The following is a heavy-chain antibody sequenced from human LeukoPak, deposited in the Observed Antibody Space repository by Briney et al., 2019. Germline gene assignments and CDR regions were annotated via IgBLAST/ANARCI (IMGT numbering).Heavy chain of an antibody. CDR3: ARVQGY. D-gene: IGHD4-11*01. CDR2: ISGSSATI. Sequence: GGSLRLSCAASGFTFSGYSMNWVRQAPGKGLEWLSYISGSSATIYYADPVKGRFTISRDNAKNSLYLQMDSLRAEDTAVYYCARVQGYWGQGTLVTVSS. V-gene: IGHV3-48*04. J-gene: IGHJ4*02. CDR1: GFTFSGYS.